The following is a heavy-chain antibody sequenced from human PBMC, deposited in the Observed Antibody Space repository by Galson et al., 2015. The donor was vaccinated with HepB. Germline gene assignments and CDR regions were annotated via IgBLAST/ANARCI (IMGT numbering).Heavy chain of an antibody. CDR2: IYYSGST. CDR3: ARDSPVGATHNWFDP. CDR1: GGSISSYY. Sequence: ETLSLTCTVSGGSISSYYWSWIRQPPGKGLEWIGYIYYSGSTYYNPSLKSRVTISVDTSKNQFSLKLSPVTAADTAVYYCARDSPVGATHNWFDPWGQGTLSPSPQ. J-gene: IGHJ5*02. V-gene: IGHV4-59*01. D-gene: IGHD1-26*01.